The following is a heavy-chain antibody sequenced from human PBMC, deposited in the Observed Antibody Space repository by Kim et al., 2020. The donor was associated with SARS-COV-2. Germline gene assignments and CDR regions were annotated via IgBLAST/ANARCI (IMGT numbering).Heavy chain of an antibody. V-gene: IGHV3-30*01. CDR3: ARARRLGSHFDY. D-gene: IGHD6-25*01. Sequence: YYAHSVQARFTISRHNSKNSLYLQRNSRRAEDTAVYYCARARRLGSHFDYWGQGTLVTVSS. J-gene: IGHJ4*02.